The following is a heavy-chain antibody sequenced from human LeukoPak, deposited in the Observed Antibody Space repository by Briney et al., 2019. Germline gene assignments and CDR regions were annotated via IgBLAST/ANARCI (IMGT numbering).Heavy chain of an antibody. CDR3: ARTEWLRSGYYFDY. CDR1: GFTFSSYT. D-gene: IGHD5-12*01. Sequence: SGGSLRLSRAASGFTFSSYTIHWVRQAPGKGLEWVSSISSSSSYIYYADSVKGRFTISRHNAKNSLFLQMDSLRAEDTAVYYCARTEWLRSGYYFDYWGQGTLVTVSS. V-gene: IGHV3-21*01. J-gene: IGHJ4*02. CDR2: ISSSSSYI.